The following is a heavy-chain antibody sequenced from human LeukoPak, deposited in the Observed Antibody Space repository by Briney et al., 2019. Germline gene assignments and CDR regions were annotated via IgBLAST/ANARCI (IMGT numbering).Heavy chain of an antibody. D-gene: IGHD3-3*01. CDR1: GFSFSDYG. CDR3: AKRVVIKSTDYFYYYIHV. J-gene: IGHJ6*03. CDR2: IRYDGSNK. Sequence: GSLRLSCEASGFSFSDYGMHWVRQAPGKGLEWVAFIRYDGSNKYYADSVKGRFTVSRDNSQSTLYLQMNSLRVEDTAVYYCAKRVVIKSTDYFYYYIHVWGKGTTVTVSS. V-gene: IGHV3-30*02.